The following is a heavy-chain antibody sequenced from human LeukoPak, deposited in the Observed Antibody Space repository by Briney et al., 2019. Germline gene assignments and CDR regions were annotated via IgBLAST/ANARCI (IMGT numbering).Heavy chain of an antibody. V-gene: IGHV4-59*01. J-gene: IGHJ4*02. CDR1: GGSISSYY. D-gene: IGHD6-19*01. CDR2: IYYSGST. Sequence: SGTLSLTCTVSGGSISSYYWSWIRQPPGKGLEWIGYIYYSGSTNYNPSLKSRVTISVDTSKNQFSLKLSSVTAADTAVYYCASGSGWPPDFDYWGQGTLVTVSS. CDR3: ASGSGWPPDFDY.